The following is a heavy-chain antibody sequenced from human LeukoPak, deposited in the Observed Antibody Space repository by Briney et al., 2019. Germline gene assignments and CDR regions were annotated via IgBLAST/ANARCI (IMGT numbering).Heavy chain of an antibody. J-gene: IGHJ4*02. CDR3: AKAGRRGGPYSSSWADY. CDR2: IRYDGSNK. V-gene: IGHV3-30*02. CDR1: GFTFSSYG. Sequence: GGSLRLSCAASGFTFSSYGMHWVRQAPGKGLEWVAFIRYDGSNKYYADSVKGRFTISRDNSKNTLYLQMNSLRAEDTAVYYCAKAGRRGGPYSSSWADYWGQGTLVTVSS. D-gene: IGHD6-13*01.